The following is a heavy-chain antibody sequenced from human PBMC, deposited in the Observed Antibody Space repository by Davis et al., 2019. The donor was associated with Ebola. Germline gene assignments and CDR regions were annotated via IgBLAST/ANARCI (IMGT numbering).Heavy chain of an antibody. CDR3: ARGIAAEYFQH. CDR2: IYYRGTN. CDR1: GDSMGLYYY. J-gene: IGHJ1*01. Sequence: PSETLSLTCSVSGDSMGLYYYWTWIRQFPGQRLEWLGYIYYRGTNKYNPSLKGRATMSIDPSSNQVSLHLTSVTATDTATYYCARGIAAEYFQHWGHGTLVVVSS. V-gene: IGHV4-59*08.